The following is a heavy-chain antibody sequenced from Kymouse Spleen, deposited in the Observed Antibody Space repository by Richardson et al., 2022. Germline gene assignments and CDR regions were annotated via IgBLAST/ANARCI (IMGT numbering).Heavy chain of an antibody. CDR3: AKDRDYGSGSSLDY. Sequence: EVQLVESGGGLVQPGRSLRLSCAASGFTFDDYAMHWVRQAPGKGLEWVSGISWNSGSIGYADSVKGRFTISRDNAKNSLYLQMNSLRAEDTALYYCAKDRDYGSGSSLDYWGQGTLVTVSS. D-gene: IGHD3-10*01. CDR1: GFTFDDYA. V-gene: IGHV3-9*01. CDR2: ISWNSGSI. J-gene: IGHJ4*02.